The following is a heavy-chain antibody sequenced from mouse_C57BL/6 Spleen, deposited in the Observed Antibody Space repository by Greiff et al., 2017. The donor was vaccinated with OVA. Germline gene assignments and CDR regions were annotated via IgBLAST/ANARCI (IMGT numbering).Heavy chain of an antibody. Sequence: VQVVESGPELVKPGASVKISCKASGYAFSSSWMNWVKQRPGKGLEWIGRIYPGDGDTNYNGKFKGKATLTADKSSSTAYMQLSSLTSEDSAVYFCARERELYFDYWGQGTTLTVSS. CDR2: IYPGDGDT. V-gene: IGHV1-82*01. CDR3: ARERELYFDY. CDR1: GYAFSSSW. J-gene: IGHJ2*01.